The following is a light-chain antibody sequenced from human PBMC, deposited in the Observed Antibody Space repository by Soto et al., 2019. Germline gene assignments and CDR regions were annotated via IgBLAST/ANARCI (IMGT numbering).Light chain of an antibody. Sequence: DIQMTQSPSTLSASVGDRVTITCRASQSISDWLAWYQQKPGKAPKLLIYKASSLESGVPSRFSGSGSGTDFTLTISSLQPDDFATYYCQQYNSYSRTFGQVTKVEV. CDR1: QSISDW. CDR3: QQYNSYSRT. CDR2: KAS. V-gene: IGKV1-5*03. J-gene: IGKJ1*01.